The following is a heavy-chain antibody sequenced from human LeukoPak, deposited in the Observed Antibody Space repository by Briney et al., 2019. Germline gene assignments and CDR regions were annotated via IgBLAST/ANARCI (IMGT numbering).Heavy chain of an antibody. Sequence: PGGSLRLSCAASGLIFTSYAMHWVRQAPGKGLEWVAVISYDGSNKYYADSVKGRFTISRDNSNNTLYLQMNGLRAEDTAVYYCAKVSAPRTTNYYYYGMDVWGQGTTVTVSS. CDR3: AKVSAPRTTNYYYYGMDV. D-gene: IGHD1-1*01. V-gene: IGHV3-30-3*01. CDR1: GLIFTSYA. J-gene: IGHJ6*02. CDR2: ISYDGSNK.